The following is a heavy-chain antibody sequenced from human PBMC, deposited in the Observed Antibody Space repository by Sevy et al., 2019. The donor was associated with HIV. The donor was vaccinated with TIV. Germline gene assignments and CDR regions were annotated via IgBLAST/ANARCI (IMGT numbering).Heavy chain of an antibody. Sequence: GGSLRLSCAASGFTFSNYAMNWVRQAPGKGLEWVSGISGSGGSGDKTNYADSVKGRFTISIDDSKNSLYLQLNSLRAEDTAIYYCGRKYDSSGYFDYWGQGTLVTVSS. V-gene: IGHV3-23*01. CDR2: ISGSGGSGDKT. CDR3: GRKYDSSGYFDY. D-gene: IGHD3-22*01. J-gene: IGHJ4*02. CDR1: GFTFSNYA.